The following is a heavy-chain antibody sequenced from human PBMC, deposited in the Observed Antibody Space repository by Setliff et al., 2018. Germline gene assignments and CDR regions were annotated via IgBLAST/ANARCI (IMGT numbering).Heavy chain of an antibody. CDR3: ARESNSGYLDY. Sequence: ASVKVSCKASGYTFTSYDINWVRQATGQGLEWMGWMNPTSGNTGYAQKLQGRVTMTTDTSTSTAYMELSSLGSEDTAVYYCARESNSGYLDYWGQGTLVTVSS. V-gene: IGHV1-8*01. CDR2: MNPTSGNT. CDR1: GYTFTSYD. D-gene: IGHD3-22*01. J-gene: IGHJ4*02.